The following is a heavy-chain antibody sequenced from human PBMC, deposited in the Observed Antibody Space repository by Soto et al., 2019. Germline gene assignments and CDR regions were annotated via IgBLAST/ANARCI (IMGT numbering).Heavy chain of an antibody. D-gene: IGHD2-21*01. CDR3: VREDWHRFDS. CDR1: GFMFSAYW. Sequence: EVQLVESGGRLVQPGGSLRLSCAAYGFMFSAYWMSWVRQDPGKGLEWVATISGGASDKFYVDSVKGRFTISRDDSKNTLYLQMHSLRDEDTAVYYCVREDWHRFDSWGQGTLVTVSS. CDR2: ISGGASDK. J-gene: IGHJ4*02. V-gene: IGHV3-7*01.